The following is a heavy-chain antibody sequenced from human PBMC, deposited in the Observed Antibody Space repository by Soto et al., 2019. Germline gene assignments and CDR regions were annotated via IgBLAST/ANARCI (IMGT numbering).Heavy chain of an antibody. CDR3: ARERYQVISDGMDV. Sequence: ASVKVSCKASGYTFTGYYVHWVREAPGQGLEWMGWINPETGGTSYAQKFQGRVTLSRDTSINTAYLEVSRLRFDDAAVYFCARERYQVISDGMDVWGQGTTVTVPS. J-gene: IGHJ6*02. CDR2: INPETGGT. CDR1: GYTFTGYY. V-gene: IGHV1-2*02. D-gene: IGHD2-2*01.